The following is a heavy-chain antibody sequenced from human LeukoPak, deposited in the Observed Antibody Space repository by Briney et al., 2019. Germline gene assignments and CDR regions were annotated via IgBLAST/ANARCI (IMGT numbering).Heavy chain of an antibody. Sequence: SETLSLTCTVSGGSISSSSYYWSWIRQPPGKGLEWIGYIYYIGTTKYNPSLKSRVTMSVDTSKNQFSLRLSSVTAADTAIYYCARGKLLAAAVSRWFDPWGQGILVTVSS. J-gene: IGHJ5*02. D-gene: IGHD1-7*01. CDR1: GGSISSSSYY. V-gene: IGHV4-61*01. CDR2: IYYIGTT. CDR3: ARGKLLAAAVSRWFDP.